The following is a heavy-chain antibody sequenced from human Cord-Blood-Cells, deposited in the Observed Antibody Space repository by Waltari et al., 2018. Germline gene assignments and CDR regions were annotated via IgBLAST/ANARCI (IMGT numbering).Heavy chain of an antibody. CDR3: ARHASGFDAFDI. CDR1: GDSIRSRSYS. CDR2: IYYSGST. D-gene: IGHD5-12*01. Sequence: LQLQASGPGLVKPSETLSLTCTVSGDSIRSRSYSSGWIRQPPGKGLEWIGSIYYSGSTYYKPSLKSRVTISVDTSKNQFSLKLSSVTAADTAVYYCARHASGFDAFDIWGQGTMVTVSS. V-gene: IGHV4-39*01. J-gene: IGHJ3*02.